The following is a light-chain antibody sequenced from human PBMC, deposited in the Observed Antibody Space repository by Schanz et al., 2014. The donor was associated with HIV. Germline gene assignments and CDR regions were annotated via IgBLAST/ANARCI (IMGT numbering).Light chain of an antibody. CDR1: SSNIGADYD. Sequence: QSVLTQPPSVSGAPGQRVTISCTGTSSNIGADYDVHWSQQVPGTAPKLLIHGNTNRPSGVPARFSASRSGTSASLAITGLQAEDEADYYCQSYDSSLSAYVLFGGGTKLTVL. V-gene: IGLV1-40*01. CDR3: QSYDSSLSAYVL. J-gene: IGLJ2*01. CDR2: GNT.